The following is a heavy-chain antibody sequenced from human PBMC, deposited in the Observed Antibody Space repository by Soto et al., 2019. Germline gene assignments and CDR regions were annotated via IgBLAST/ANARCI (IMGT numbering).Heavy chain of an antibody. J-gene: IGHJ4*02. Sequence: SETLSLTCAVSGGSLSSSSWWSWVRQPPGKTLEWLGEIFYSGSTKYNPSLNSRVTISADQSKNDFSLRLSSVTAADTAVYYCVHHGGVPYYHDFWGQGMLVTVS. CDR3: VHHGGVPYYHDF. CDR2: IFYSGST. D-gene: IGHD2-8*01. V-gene: IGHV4-4*02. CDR1: GGSLSSSSW.